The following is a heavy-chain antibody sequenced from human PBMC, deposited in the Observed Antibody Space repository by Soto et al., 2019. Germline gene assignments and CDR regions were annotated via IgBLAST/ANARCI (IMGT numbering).Heavy chain of an antibody. CDR2: ISYDGSNK. CDR1: GFTFSSYA. J-gene: IGHJ4*02. D-gene: IGHD6-19*01. CDR3: ARETAGTGDFAY. Sequence: LRLSCAASGFTFSSYAMHWVRQAPGKGLEWVAVISYDGSNKYYADSVKGRFTISRDNSKNTLYLQMNSLRAEDTAVYYCARETAGTGDFAYWGQGTLVTVSS. V-gene: IGHV3-30-3*01.